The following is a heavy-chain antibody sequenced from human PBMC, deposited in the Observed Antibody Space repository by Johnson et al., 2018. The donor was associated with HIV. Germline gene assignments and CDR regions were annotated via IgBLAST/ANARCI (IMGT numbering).Heavy chain of an antibody. Sequence: QVQLVESGGGVGQPGRSLRLSCAASGFTFSSYAMHWVRQTPGKGLEWVSIIYSGGSTFYADSVKGRFTISRDNSKNTLYLQMNSLRAEDTAVYYCAKDLIADYGDFGRAFDIWDQGTMVTVSS. CDR1: GFTFSSYA. D-gene: IGHD4-17*01. J-gene: IGHJ3*02. V-gene: IGHV3-NL1*01. CDR2: IYSGGST. CDR3: AKDLIADYGDFGRAFDI.